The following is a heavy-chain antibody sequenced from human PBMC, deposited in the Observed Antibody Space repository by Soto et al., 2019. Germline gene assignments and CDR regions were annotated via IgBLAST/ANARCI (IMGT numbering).Heavy chain of an antibody. Sequence: EVQLLESGGGLVQPGGSLRLSCAASGFTFSSYAMSWVRQAPGKGLEWVSAISGSGGSTYYADSVKGRFTISRDNSKNTLDLQMNILRAEDTAVDYCASGIQLWRIYYYYGMDVWGQGTTVTVSS. CDR3: ASGIQLWRIYYYYGMDV. J-gene: IGHJ6*02. CDR1: GFTFSSYA. CDR2: ISGSGGST. V-gene: IGHV3-23*01. D-gene: IGHD5-18*01.